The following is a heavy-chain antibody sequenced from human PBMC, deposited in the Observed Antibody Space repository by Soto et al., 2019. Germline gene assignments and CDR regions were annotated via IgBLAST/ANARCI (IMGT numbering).Heavy chain of an antibody. Sequence: PGGSLRLSCAASGFTFEDYTMHWVRQAPGKGLEWVSLISWDGGSTYYADSVKGRFTISRDNSKNSLYLQMNSLRTEDTALYYCAKDYGIAAAGSVDYWGQGTLVTVSS. J-gene: IGHJ4*02. D-gene: IGHD6-13*01. V-gene: IGHV3-43*01. CDR2: ISWDGGST. CDR3: AKDYGIAAAGSVDY. CDR1: GFTFEDYT.